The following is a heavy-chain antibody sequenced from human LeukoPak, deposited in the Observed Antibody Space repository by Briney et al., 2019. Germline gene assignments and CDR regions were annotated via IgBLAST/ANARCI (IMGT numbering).Heavy chain of an antibody. D-gene: IGHD3-22*01. CDR3: ARGDDYYDSSGSAFDI. V-gene: IGHV1-18*01. Sequence: ASVKVSCKASGYTFTSYGISWVRQAPGQGLEWMGWISAYNGNTNYAQKLQGRVTMTTDTSTSTAYMELRSLRSDDTAVYYCARGDDYYDSSGSAFDIWGQGTMVTVSS. J-gene: IGHJ3*02. CDR2: ISAYNGNT. CDR1: GYTFTSYG.